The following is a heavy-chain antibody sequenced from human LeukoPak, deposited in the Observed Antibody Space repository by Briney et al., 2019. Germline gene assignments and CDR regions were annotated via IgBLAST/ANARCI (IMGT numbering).Heavy chain of an antibody. D-gene: IGHD2-8*01. V-gene: IGHV3-23*01. J-gene: IGHJ4*02. CDR2: ISGSGDST. CDR3: AKHVSAIRYFDY. Sequence: GGSLRLSCAASGFTFSSYAMSWVRQAPGKGLEWVSAISGSGDSTYYTDSVKGRFTISRDNSKNTLYLQMNGLRAEDTAVYYCAKHVSAIRYFDYWGQGTLVTVSS. CDR1: GFTFSSYA.